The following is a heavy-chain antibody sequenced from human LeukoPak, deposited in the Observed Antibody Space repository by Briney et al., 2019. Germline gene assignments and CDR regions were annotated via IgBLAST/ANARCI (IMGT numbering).Heavy chain of an antibody. D-gene: IGHD3-16*01. V-gene: IGHV4-59*01. J-gene: IGHJ4*02. CDR1: GGFISSYY. Sequence: SETLSLTCTVSGGFISSYYWSWIRQPPGKGLEWIGYIYYSGSTNYNPSLKSRVTISVDTSKNQFSLKLSSVTAADTAVYYCARDKGDYFDYWGQGTLVTVSS. CDR2: IYYSGST. CDR3: ARDKGDYFDY.